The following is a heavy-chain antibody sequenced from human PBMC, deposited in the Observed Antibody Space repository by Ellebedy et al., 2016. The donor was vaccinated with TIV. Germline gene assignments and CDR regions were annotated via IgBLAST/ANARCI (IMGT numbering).Heavy chain of an antibody. CDR1: GGSISSYY. V-gene: IGHV4-4*07. CDR2: IYTSGST. Sequence: SETLSLXXTVSGGSISSYYWSWIRQPAGKGLEWIGRIYTSGSTNYNPSLKSRVTMSVDTSKNQFSLKLSSVTAADTAVYYCARRFTGGSGRGNWFDPWGQGTLVTVSS. D-gene: IGHD3-10*01. J-gene: IGHJ5*02. CDR3: ARRFTGGSGRGNWFDP.